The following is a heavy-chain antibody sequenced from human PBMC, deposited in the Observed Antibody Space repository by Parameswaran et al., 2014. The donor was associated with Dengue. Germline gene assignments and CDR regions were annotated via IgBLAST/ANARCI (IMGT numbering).Heavy chain of an antibody. Sequence: SWVRQAPGQGLEWMGWISAYNGNTNYAQKLQGRVTMTTDTSTSTAYMELRSLRSDDTAVYYCARERHYDILTDFYYYYGMDVWGQGTTVTVSS. J-gene: IGHJ6*02. CDR3: ARERHYDILTDFYYYYGMDV. V-gene: IGHV1-18*01. CDR2: ISAYNGNT. D-gene: IGHD3-9*01.